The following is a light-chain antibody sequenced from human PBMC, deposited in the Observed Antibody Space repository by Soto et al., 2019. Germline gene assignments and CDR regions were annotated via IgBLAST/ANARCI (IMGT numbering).Light chain of an antibody. J-gene: IGKJ3*01. CDR2: DAY. V-gene: IGKV1-33*01. Sequence: DIQMTQSPPSLSASVGDRVTITCQASHDIGNSLNWYQDKPGQAPKLVIYDAYNLETGVPSTFSGNGYGTDFTFTISSLRPEDIATYYCHKSDNLHLFGPGPRVDMK. CDR3: HKSDNLHL. CDR1: HDIGNS.